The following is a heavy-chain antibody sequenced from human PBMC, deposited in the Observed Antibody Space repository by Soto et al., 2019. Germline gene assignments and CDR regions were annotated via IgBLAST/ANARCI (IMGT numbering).Heavy chain of an antibody. J-gene: IGHJ4*02. CDR2: ISSSSSYI. CDR1: GFTFSSYS. V-gene: IGHV3-21*01. Sequence: SGGSLRLSCAASGFTFSSYSMNWVRQAPGKGLEWVSSISSSSSYIYYADSVKGRFTISRDNAKNSLYLQMNNLRAEDTAVYYCAGTAAAGMRLGYWGQGTLVTASS. CDR3: AGTAAAGMRLGY. D-gene: IGHD6-13*01.